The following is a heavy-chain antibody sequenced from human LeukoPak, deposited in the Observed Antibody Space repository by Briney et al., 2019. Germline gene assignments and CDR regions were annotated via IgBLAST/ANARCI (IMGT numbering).Heavy chain of an antibody. CDR3: ARGGQQLVLGSTTDY. D-gene: IGHD6-13*01. CDR2: SNSDGTNT. Sequence: GGSLRLSCAASGFTFSSYGMHWVRQAPGKGLVWVSRSNSDGTNTSYADSVKGRFTISRDNAKNTLYLQMNSLRAEDTAVYYCARGGQQLVLGSTTDYWGQGTLVTVSS. V-gene: IGHV3-74*01. J-gene: IGHJ4*02. CDR1: GFTFSSYG.